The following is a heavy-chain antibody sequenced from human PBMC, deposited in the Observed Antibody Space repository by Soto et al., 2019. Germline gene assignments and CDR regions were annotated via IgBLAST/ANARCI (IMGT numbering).Heavy chain of an antibody. J-gene: IGHJ6*02. V-gene: IGHV1-69*13. D-gene: IGHD2-15*01. CDR2: IIPIFGTA. CDR1: GGTFSSYA. CDR3: ARGLVDCSGGSGYSGYSYYGMDV. Sequence: AVKVSCKASGGTFSSYAISWVRQAPGQGLEWMGGIIPIFGTANYAQKFQGRVTITADESTSTAYMELSSLRSEDTAVYYCARGLVDCSGGSGYSGYSYYGMDVRGQGTTVTVAS.